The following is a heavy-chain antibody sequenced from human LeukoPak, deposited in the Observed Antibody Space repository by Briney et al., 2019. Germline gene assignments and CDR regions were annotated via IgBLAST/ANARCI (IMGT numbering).Heavy chain of an antibody. CDR2: IYTSGST. D-gene: IGHD6-19*01. J-gene: IGHJ5*02. V-gene: IGHV4-4*07. CDR1: GGSFSGYY. Sequence: SETLSLTCAVYGGSFSGYYWSWIRQPAGKGLEWIGRIYTSGSTNYNPSLKSRVTMSVDTSKNQFSLKLSSVTAADTAVYYCARDRGQQWLWWFDPWGQGTLVTVSS. CDR3: ARDRGQQWLWWFDP.